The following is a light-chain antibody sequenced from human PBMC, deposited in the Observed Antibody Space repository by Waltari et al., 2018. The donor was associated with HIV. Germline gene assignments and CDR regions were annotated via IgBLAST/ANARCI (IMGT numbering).Light chain of an antibody. V-gene: IGLV1-47*01. J-gene: IGLJ3*02. CDR3: GVWDSTLKQWL. Sequence: TQPPSASGTPGQTVTISCSGSTSNVETQWVYWYQQLPGTAPKLLIYRNYQRPSGVPDRFSSSKSGASASLIISGLRSEDEADYSCGVWDSTLKQWLFGGGTKLTVL. CDR1: TSNVETQW. CDR2: RNY.